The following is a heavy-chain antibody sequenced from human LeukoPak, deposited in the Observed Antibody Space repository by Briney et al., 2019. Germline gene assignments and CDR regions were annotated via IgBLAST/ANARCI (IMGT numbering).Heavy chain of an antibody. CDR2: ISTYIGNT. V-gene: IGHV1-18*01. Sequence: ASVKVSCKASGYTFTSYGITWVRQAPGQGLEWMGWISTYIGNTKYEQKLQGRVTITTDTSTSTAYMELRSLRPDDTAVYYCARDRMPVTVAGSYYFGMDVWGQGTTVTVSS. CDR3: ARDRMPVTVAGSYYFGMDV. J-gene: IGHJ6*02. CDR1: GYTFTSYG. D-gene: IGHD6-19*01.